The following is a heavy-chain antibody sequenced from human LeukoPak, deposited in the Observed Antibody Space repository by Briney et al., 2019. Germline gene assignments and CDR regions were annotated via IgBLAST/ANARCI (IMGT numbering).Heavy chain of an antibody. CDR2: IYYSGGT. Sequence: PSETLSLTCTVSGGAISSYYWSWIRQPPGKGLEWIGYIYYSGGTKYNPSLMSRVTISVDRAQSQISLSLTSVTAADTAVYYCARDGLFDSSGYYMDSWGQGTLVIVSS. CDR3: ARDGLFDSSGYYMDS. D-gene: IGHD3-22*01. J-gene: IGHJ4*02. CDR1: GGAISSYY. V-gene: IGHV4-59*01.